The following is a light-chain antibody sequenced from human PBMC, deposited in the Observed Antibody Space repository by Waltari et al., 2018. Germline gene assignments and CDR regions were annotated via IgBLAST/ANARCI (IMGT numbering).Light chain of an antibody. J-gene: IGKJ1*01. CDR2: LGS. CDR1: QSLLHSNGYNY. Sequence: VMTQSPLSLPVTPGEPASISCRSSQSLLHSNGYNYLDWYLQKPGQSPQLLIYLGSNRASGVPDRFSGSGSGTDFTLKISRVEAEDVGVYYCMQALQTPGWTFGQGTKVEIK. V-gene: IGKV2-28*01. CDR3: MQALQTPGWT.